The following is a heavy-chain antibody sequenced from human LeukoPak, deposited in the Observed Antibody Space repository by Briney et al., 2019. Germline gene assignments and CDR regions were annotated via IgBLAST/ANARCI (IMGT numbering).Heavy chain of an antibody. J-gene: IGHJ3*02. D-gene: IGHD1-14*01. CDR1: GFTFSSYW. CDR3: AKPARTDAFDI. V-gene: IGHV3-7*03. CDR2: IKQDGSEK. Sequence: PGGSLRLSCAASGFTFSSYWMSWVRQAPGKGLEWVAKIKQDGSEKYYVDSVKGRLTISRDNSKNTLYLQMNSLRAEDTAVYYCAKPARTDAFDIWGQGTMITVSS.